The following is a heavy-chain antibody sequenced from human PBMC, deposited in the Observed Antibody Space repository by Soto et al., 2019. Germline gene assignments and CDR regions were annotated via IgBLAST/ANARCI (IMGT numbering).Heavy chain of an antibody. J-gene: IGHJ6*02. CDR3: ARENYYKMDV. CDR1: GFIFSDYY. Sequence: QVQLVESGGGLVKPGGSLRLSCAASGFIFSDYYMTWIRQSPGKGLEWISYISNSGITNYADSVKGRFTISRDNAKNSLYLQMDSLRAVDTAVYYCARENYYKMDVWGQGTTVTVSS. V-gene: IGHV3-11*05. CDR2: ISNSGIT.